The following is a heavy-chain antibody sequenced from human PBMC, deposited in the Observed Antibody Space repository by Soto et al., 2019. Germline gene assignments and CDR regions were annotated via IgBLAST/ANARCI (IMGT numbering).Heavy chain of an antibody. J-gene: IGHJ5*02. D-gene: IGHD4-17*01. CDR3: ARHGERTIRSLNCFDP. V-gene: IGHV4-39*01. CDR1: GGSISSSNYF. CDR2: MYYSGST. Sequence: SETLSLTCTVSGGSISSSNYFWGWIRQPPGKGLEWIGSMYYSGSTYYNPSLKSRVTISVDTSKNQFSLKLSSVTAADTAMYYCARHGERTIRSLNCFDPWGQVTLVTVS.